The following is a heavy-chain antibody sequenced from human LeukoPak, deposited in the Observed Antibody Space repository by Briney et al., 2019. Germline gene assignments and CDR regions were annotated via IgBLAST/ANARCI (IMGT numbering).Heavy chain of an antibody. V-gene: IGHV1-2*02. J-gene: IGHJ2*01. CDR2: INPNSGGT. CDR3: ARGPYVPFPNWYFDL. CDR1: EYTFTGYY. Sequence: ASEKVSCKASEYTFTGYYMHWVRQAPGEGLEWMGWINPNSGGTHYAPKFQGRVTMTRDTSISTAYLELSRLRSDDTAVYYCARGPYVPFPNWYFDLWGRGTLVTVSS. D-gene: IGHD3-10*02.